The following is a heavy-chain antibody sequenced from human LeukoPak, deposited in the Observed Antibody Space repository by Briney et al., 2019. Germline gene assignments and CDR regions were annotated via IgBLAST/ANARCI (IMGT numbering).Heavy chain of an antibody. D-gene: IGHD5-18*01. V-gene: IGHV3-64D*09. CDR1: GFTFSNYV. CDR3: VKDSLGYSYGYYLDY. CDR2: TSTNGDTT. J-gene: IGHJ4*02. Sequence: PGGSLRPSCSASGFTFSNYVMHWVRQAPGKGLEYVSATSTNGDTTYYTDSVKGRFTISRDNSKNTLYLQMSSLRAEDTAVYYCVKDSLGYSYGYYLDYWGQGTLVTVSS.